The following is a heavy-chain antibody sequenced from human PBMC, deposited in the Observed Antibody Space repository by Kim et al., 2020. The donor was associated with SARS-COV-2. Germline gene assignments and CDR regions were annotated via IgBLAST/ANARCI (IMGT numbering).Heavy chain of an antibody. V-gene: IGHV3-7*01. J-gene: IGHJ6*02. Sequence: GGSLRLSCAASGFTFSSYWMSWVRQAPGKGLEWVANIKQDGSEKYYVDSVKGRFTISRDNAKNSLYLQMNSLRAEDTAVYYCARDNSYSSGWYGGFDYYYYGMDVWGQGTTVTVSS. CDR1: GFTFSSYW. CDR2: IKQDGSEK. D-gene: IGHD6-19*01. CDR3: ARDNSYSSGWYGGFDYYYYGMDV.